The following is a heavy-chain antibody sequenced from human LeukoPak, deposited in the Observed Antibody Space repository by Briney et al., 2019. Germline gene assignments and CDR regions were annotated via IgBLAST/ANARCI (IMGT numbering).Heavy chain of an antibody. Sequence: ASVKVSCKASGYTFTGYGISWVRQAPGQGLEWMGWISAYNGNTNYAQKLQGRVTMTTDTSTSTAYMELRSLRSDDTAVYYCASYVREQPYYYYGMDVWGQGTTVTVSS. CDR3: ASYVREQPYYYYGMDV. CDR2: ISAYNGNT. J-gene: IGHJ6*02. V-gene: IGHV1-18*01. CDR1: GYTFTGYG. D-gene: IGHD3-16*01.